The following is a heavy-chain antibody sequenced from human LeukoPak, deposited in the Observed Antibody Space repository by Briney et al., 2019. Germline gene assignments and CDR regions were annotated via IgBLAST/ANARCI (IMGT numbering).Heavy chain of an antibody. Sequence: PGGSLRLSCAAAGFTFDDYAIHWVRQAPGRGLEWVSLINGHDGTTYYADSVRGRFTMSRDISETSLYLQMNSLRTEDTALYFCAKASDQLGYYYYFYGMDVWGQGTTVTVSS. V-gene: IGHV3-43*02. CDR3: AKASDQLGYYYYFYGMDV. D-gene: IGHD1-1*01. CDR2: INGHDGTT. CDR1: GFTFDDYA. J-gene: IGHJ6*02.